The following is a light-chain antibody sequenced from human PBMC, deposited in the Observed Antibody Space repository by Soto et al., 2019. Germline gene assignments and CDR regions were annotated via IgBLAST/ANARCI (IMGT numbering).Light chain of an antibody. J-gene: IGKJ1*01. Sequence: EIVMTQSPATLSVSPGERATLSCRASVSIRSNLAWYQQRPGQAPRLLIFGASTRATGFPARFSGSGSGTEFTLTVSSLQSEDFAVYYCQQYKDWPHTFGQGTKVDIK. CDR1: VSIRSN. CDR2: GAS. CDR3: QQYKDWPHT. V-gene: IGKV3-15*01.